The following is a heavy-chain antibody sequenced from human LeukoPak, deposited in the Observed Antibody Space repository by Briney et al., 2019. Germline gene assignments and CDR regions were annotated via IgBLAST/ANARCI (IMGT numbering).Heavy chain of an antibody. D-gene: IGHD6-19*01. CDR2: IRYDGSNK. CDR3: AKDFPTIIAVAGKGY. V-gene: IGHV3-30*02. CDR1: GFTFSSYG. Sequence: PGGSLRLSCAASGFTFSSYGMHWVRQAPGKGLEWVAFIRYDGSNKYYADSVKGRFTISRDNSKNTLYLQMNSLRAEDTAVYYCAKDFPTIIAVAGKGYWGQGTLVTVSS. J-gene: IGHJ4*02.